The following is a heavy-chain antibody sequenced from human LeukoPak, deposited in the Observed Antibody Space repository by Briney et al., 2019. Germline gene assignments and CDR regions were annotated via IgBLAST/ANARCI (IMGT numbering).Heavy chain of an antibody. CDR1: GYTFTSYY. J-gene: IGHJ5*02. CDR3: ARAGGYDFWSGYFRWFDP. V-gene: IGHV1-46*01. Sequence: ASVKVSCKASGYTFTSYYMHWVRQAPGQGLEWMGIINPSGGSTSYAQKFQGRVTMNRDTSTSTVYMELSSLRSEDTAVYYCARAGGYDFWSGYFRWFDPWGQGTLVTVSS. CDR2: INPSGGST. D-gene: IGHD3-3*01.